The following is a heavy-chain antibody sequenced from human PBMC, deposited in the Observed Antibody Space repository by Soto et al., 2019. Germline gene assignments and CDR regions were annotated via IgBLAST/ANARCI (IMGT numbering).Heavy chain of an antibody. J-gene: IGHJ3*02. D-gene: IGHD6-19*01. Sequence: GGSLRLSCAASGFTFDDYAMHWVRQAPGKGLEWVSGISWNSGSIGYADSVKGRFTISRDNAKNSLYLQMNSLRAEDTALYYCAKTTVAGTPFDIWGQGTMVTVSS. CDR3: AKTTVAGTPFDI. V-gene: IGHV3-9*01. CDR1: GFTFDDYA. CDR2: ISWNSGSI.